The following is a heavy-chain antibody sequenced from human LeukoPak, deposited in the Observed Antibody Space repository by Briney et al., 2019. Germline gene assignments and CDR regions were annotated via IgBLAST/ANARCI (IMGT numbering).Heavy chain of an antibody. Sequence: SETLSLTCAVYGGSFSGYYWSWIRQPAGKRLEWIGRIYTSGSTNYNPSLKSRVTMSVDTSKNQFSLKLSSVTAADTAVYYCARELEAPPYYYYYMDVWGKGTTVTVSS. CDR1: GGSFSGYY. J-gene: IGHJ6*03. CDR3: ARELEAPPYYYYYMDV. CDR2: IYTSGST. V-gene: IGHV4-4*07.